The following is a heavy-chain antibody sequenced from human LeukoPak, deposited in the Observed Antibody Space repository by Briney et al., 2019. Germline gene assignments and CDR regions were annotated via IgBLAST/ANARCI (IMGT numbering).Heavy chain of an antibody. Sequence: GASVKVSCKASGGTFSSYAISWVRQAPGQGLEWMGIINPSGGSTSYAQKFQGRVTITADESTSTAYMELSSLRSEDTAVYYCARGEVRGVMYYYYYYMDVWGKGTTVTISS. CDR3: ARGEVRGVMYYYYYYMDV. CDR2: INPSGGST. J-gene: IGHJ6*03. D-gene: IGHD3-10*01. CDR1: GGTFSSYA. V-gene: IGHV1-69*11.